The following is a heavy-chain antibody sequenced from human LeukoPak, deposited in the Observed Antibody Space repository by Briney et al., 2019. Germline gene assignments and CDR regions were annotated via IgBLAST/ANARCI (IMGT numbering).Heavy chain of an antibody. CDR2: FAHSGAT. V-gene: IGHV4-59*12. Sequence: SETLSLTCIVSGGSISTYSWNWIRQSPGKGLEWVGFFAHSGATSYNPSLKSRVTVSVDTSKNQFSLKLSSVTAADTAVYYCARGVRISLQYYYYYMDVWGKGTTVTVSS. D-gene: IGHD2-15*01. CDR3: ARGVRISLQYYYYYMDV. CDR1: GGSISTYS. J-gene: IGHJ6*03.